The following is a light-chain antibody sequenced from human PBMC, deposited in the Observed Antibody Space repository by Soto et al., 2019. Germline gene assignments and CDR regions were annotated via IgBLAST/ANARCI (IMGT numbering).Light chain of an antibody. CDR3: SSYTSISTYV. J-gene: IGLJ1*01. V-gene: IGLV2-14*01. CDR1: SGDVGGYSF. Sequence: QSVLTQPASVSGSPGQSITISCTGTSGDVGGYSFVSWYQQHPDKAPKLLIYDVTNRPSGVSNRFSGSKSGNTASLTISGLQAEDEADYYCSSYTSISTYVFGTGTKVTVL. CDR2: DVT.